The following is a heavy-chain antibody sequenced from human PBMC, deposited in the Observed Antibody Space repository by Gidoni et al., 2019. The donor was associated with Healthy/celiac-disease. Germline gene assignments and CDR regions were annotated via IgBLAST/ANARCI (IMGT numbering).Heavy chain of an antibody. V-gene: IGHV4-34*01. CDR3: ARVRRSILWRCMDV. J-gene: IGHJ6*02. Sequence: QVQLQQWGAGLLKPSETLSLTCAVYGGSFSGYYWSWIRQPPGKGLEWIGEINHSGSTNYNPSLKSRVTISVDTSKNQFSLKLSSVTAADTAVYYCARVRRSILWRCMDVWGQGTTVTVSS. D-gene: IGHD2-21*01. CDR2: INHSGST. CDR1: GGSFSGYY.